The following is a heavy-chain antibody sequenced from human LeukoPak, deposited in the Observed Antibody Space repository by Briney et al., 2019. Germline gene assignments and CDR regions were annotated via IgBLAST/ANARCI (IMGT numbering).Heavy chain of an antibody. CDR3: ARDMSPYGGNRYYYYYGMDV. Sequence: GRSLRLSCAASGFTFSSYAMHWVRQAPGKGLEWVAVISYDGSNKYYADSVKGRFTISRDNPMNTLYLQMNSLRAEDTAVYYCARDMSPYGGNRYYYYYGMDVWGQGTTVTVSS. CDR1: GFTFSSYA. V-gene: IGHV3-30-3*01. D-gene: IGHD4-23*01. CDR2: ISYDGSNK. J-gene: IGHJ6*02.